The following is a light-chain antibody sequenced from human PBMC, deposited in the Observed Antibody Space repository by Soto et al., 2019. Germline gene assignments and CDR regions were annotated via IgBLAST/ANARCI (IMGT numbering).Light chain of an antibody. CDR2: LNSDGRH. Sequence: QSVLTQSPSVSAALGASVTLTCILSSGNSSYSIAWHQQQPEKGPRFLMKLNSDGRHSKGDGIPDRFSGSSSGAERYLTISSLQSEDEADYYCQTWGTDNHVVFGGGTKLTVL. CDR1: SGNSSYS. V-gene: IGLV4-69*01. CDR3: QTWGTDNHVV. J-gene: IGLJ2*01.